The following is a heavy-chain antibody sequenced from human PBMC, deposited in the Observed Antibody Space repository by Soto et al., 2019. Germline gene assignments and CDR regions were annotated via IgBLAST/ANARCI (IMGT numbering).Heavy chain of an antibody. Sequence: GSLRLSCAASGFTFSSYSMNWVRQAPGKGLEWVSSISSSSSYIYYADSVKGRFTISRDNAKNSLYLQMNSLRAEDTAVYYCARCIAAAGGFWYGMDVWGQGTTVTVSS. D-gene: IGHD6-13*01. CDR2: ISSSSSYI. CDR1: GFTFSSYS. V-gene: IGHV3-21*01. J-gene: IGHJ6*02. CDR3: ARCIAAAGGFWYGMDV.